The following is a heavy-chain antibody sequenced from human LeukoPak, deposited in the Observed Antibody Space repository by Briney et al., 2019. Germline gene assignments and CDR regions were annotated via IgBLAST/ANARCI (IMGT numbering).Heavy chain of an antibody. Sequence: SETLSLTCTVSGGSISSHYWSWIRQPPGKGLEWIGYIYYSGNTNYNPSLKSRVTTSVDTSKNQFSLKLSSVTAADTAVYYCARGPTGSASSGYNAFDLWGQGTMVTVSS. CDR3: ARGPTGSASSGYNAFDL. V-gene: IGHV4-59*11. J-gene: IGHJ3*01. CDR2: IYYSGNT. CDR1: GGSISSHY. D-gene: IGHD3-22*01.